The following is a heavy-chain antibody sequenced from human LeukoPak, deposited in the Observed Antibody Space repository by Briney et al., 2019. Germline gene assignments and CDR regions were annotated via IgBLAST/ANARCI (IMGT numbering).Heavy chain of an antibody. D-gene: IGHD2-2*01. CDR1: GGSISSYY. CDR3: ARARYCSSTSCRSHYYYYMDV. Sequence: SETLSLTCTVSGGSISSYYWSWIRQPPGKGLEWIGYIYYSGSTNYNPSLKSRVTISVDTSKNQFSLKLSSVTAADTAVCYCARARYCSSTSCRSHYYYYMDVWGKGTTVTVSS. J-gene: IGHJ6*03. CDR2: IYYSGST. V-gene: IGHV4-59*01.